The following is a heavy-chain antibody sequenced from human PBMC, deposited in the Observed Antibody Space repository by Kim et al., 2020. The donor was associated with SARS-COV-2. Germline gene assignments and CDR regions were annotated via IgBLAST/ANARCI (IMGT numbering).Heavy chain of an antibody. CDR2: IKQDGADK. J-gene: IGHJ4*02. D-gene: IGHD2-2*01. V-gene: IGHV3-7*01. CDR3: ARWTSTSYY. CDR1: GFSLGAYW. Sequence: GGSLRLSCAASGFSLGAYWMNWVRQAPGKGLEWVANIKQDGADKHYVDSVKGRFTISRDNAKNSLYLQMNSLRAEDTAVYYCARWTSTSYYWGQGTLVT.